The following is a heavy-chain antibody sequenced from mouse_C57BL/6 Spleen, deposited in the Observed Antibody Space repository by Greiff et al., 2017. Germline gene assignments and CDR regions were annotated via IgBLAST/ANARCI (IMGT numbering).Heavy chain of an antibody. D-gene: IGHD1-1*01. CDR2: FYPGSGNR. CDR3: ARPEDTAYCGSSFFAY. V-gene: IGHV1-62-2*01. CDR1: GYTFTEYT. Sequence: VQLQQSGAELVKPGASVKLSCKASGYTFTEYTIHWVKQRSGQGLEWIGWFYPGSGNRKYNEKFKDKATLTADKSSSTVYMELSRLTSEVSAIYFCARPEDTAYCGSSFFAYWGQGTLVTVSA. J-gene: IGHJ3*01.